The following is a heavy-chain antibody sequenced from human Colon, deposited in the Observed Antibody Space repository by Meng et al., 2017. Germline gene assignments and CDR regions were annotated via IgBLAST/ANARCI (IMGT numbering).Heavy chain of an antibody. Sequence: DQSWPVEQTPGASVNLSCKASGYTFTDCYVHGVRQAPGQGLEWMGRIIPSSGVANSAQKFQGRVTLTWDTSISTAYMELSSLRSDDTAIYYCARDGGNYDFDYWGQGTLVTVSS. V-gene: IGHV1-2*06. J-gene: IGHJ4*02. CDR3: ARDGGNYDFDY. D-gene: IGHD1-7*01. CDR1: GYTFTDCY. CDR2: IIPSSGVA.